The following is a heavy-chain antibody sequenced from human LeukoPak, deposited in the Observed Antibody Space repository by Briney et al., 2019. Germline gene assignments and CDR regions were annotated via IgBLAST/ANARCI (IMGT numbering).Heavy chain of an antibody. CDR2: IRYDGSNK. CDR1: GFTFSSYG. V-gene: IGHV3-30*02. Sequence: GGSLRLSCAASGFTFSSYGIHWVRQAPGKGLEWVAFIRYDGSNKYYADSVKGRFTISRDNSKNTLYLQMNSLRAEDTAVYYCARDKNVAVDYYYYYYMDVWGKGTTVTVSS. J-gene: IGHJ6*03. CDR3: ARDKNVAVDYYYYYYMDV.